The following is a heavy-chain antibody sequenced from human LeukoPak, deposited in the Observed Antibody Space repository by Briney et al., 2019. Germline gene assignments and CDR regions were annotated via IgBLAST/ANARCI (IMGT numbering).Heavy chain of an antibody. D-gene: IGHD3-10*01. CDR3: AKARLGSGTYSAFVI. CDR1: GLTFSSYA. Sequence: GGSLRLSCEGSGLTFSSYAMSWVRQAPGKGPEWVSTITGSGTSTYHADSVKGRFTISRDISQTTLFLQMNSLRAEDTARYYCAKARLGSGTYSAFVIWGQGTMVTVSS. CDR2: ITGSGTST. J-gene: IGHJ3*02. V-gene: IGHV3-23*01.